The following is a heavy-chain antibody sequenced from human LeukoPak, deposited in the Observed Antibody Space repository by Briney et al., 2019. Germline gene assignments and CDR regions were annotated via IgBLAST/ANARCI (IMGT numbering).Heavy chain of an antibody. CDR1: GGTLSSYT. CDR2: MNPNSGNT. CDR3: ARGSWSNYGGNWFDP. J-gene: IGHJ5*02. V-gene: IGHV1-8*02. Sequence: ASVKVSCKASGGTLSSYTISWVRQATGQGLEWMGWMNPNSGNTGYAQKFQGRVTMTRNTSISTAYMELSSLRSEDTAVYYCARGSWSNYGGNWFDPWGQGTLVTVSS. D-gene: IGHD4-11*01.